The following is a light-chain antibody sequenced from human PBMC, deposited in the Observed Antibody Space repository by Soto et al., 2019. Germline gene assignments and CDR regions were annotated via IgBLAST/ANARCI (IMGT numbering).Light chain of an antibody. V-gene: IGKV1-5*01. CDR1: QSISSW. J-gene: IGKJ1*01. CDR2: DAS. Sequence: DIQMTQSPSTLSASLGDRVTITFRASQSISSWLAWYQQKPGNAPKVLIYDASSLESGVPSRFSGSGSGTEFTLTISSLQPDDFATYYCQQYRSYWTFGQGTKVDIK. CDR3: QQYRSYWT.